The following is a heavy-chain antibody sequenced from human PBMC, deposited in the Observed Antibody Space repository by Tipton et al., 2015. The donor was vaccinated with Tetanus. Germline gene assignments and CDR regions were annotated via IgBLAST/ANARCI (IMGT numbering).Heavy chain of an antibody. CDR2: ITPIFGTT. Sequence: QLVQSGAEMKKPGSSVKVSCKASGGTFTNYALSWVRQAPGQGLEWVGGITPIFGTTNSAPKFQGRVTIPADESTNTAYMELSSLRSEDTAVYFCARDLRLYDILTGWVDAFDIWGQGTMVTVSS. D-gene: IGHD3-9*01. CDR3: ARDLRLYDILTGWVDAFDI. CDR1: GGTFTNYA. V-gene: IGHV1-69*01. J-gene: IGHJ3*02.